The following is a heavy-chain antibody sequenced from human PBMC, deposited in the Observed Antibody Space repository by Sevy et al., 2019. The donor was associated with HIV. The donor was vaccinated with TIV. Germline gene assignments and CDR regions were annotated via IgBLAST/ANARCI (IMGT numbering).Heavy chain of an antibody. Sequence: SETLSLTCTVSGGSLSSYYWSWIRRPPGKGLEWIGYRYYSGSTNYNPSLKSRVTISVDTSKNQFSLKLSSVTAADTAVYYCARDRDGDYFDYWGQGTLVTVSS. V-gene: IGHV4-59*01. CDR2: RYYSGST. CDR1: GGSLSSYY. CDR3: ARDRDGDYFDY. D-gene: IGHD4-17*01. J-gene: IGHJ4*02.